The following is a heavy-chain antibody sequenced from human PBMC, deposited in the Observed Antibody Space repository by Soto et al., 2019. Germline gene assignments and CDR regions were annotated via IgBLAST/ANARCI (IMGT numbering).Heavy chain of an antibody. CDR3: AKGPYYDFWSGYSFGSGPGLDY. D-gene: IGHD3-3*01. CDR1: GFTFSSYG. Sequence: GGSLRLSCAASGFTFSSYGMHWVRQAPGKGLEWVAVISYDGSNKYYADSVKGRFTISRDNSKNALYLQMNSLRAEDTAVYYCAKGPYYDFWSGYSFGSGPGLDYWGQGTLVTVSS. J-gene: IGHJ4*02. CDR2: ISYDGSNK. V-gene: IGHV3-30*18.